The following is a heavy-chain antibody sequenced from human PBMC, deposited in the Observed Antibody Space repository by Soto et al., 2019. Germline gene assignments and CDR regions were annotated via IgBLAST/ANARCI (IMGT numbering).Heavy chain of an antibody. D-gene: IGHD2-21*02. V-gene: IGHV4-34*01. CDR2: INHSGNT. CDR3: ARRRVMTLWFDP. J-gene: IGHJ5*02. Sequence: SETLSLTCAVYGGSFRGYSWTRIRQPPGKGLEWIGEINHSGNTNYNPSLKSRVTISVDTSKNQFSLKLSSVTAADTAVYYCARRRVMTLWFDPWGQGTLVTVSS. CDR1: GGSFRGYS.